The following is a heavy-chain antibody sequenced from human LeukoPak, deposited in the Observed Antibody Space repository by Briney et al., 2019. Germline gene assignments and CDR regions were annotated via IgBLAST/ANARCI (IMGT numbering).Heavy chain of an antibody. V-gene: IGHV1-2*02. J-gene: IGHJ6*03. D-gene: IGHD6-13*01. CDR3: ARAGLGYSSSWDYYYYMDV. CDR2: INPNSGGT. CDR1: GYTFTGYY. Sequence: ASVKVSCKASGYTFTGYYMHWVRQAPGQGREWMGWINPNSGGTNYAQRFQGSVTMTRDTSISTVYMELSRLGSDDTAVYYCARAGLGYSSSWDYYYYMDVWGKGTTVTVSS.